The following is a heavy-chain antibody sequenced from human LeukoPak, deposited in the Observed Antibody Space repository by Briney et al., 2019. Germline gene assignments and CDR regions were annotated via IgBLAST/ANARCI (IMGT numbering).Heavy chain of an antibody. Sequence: SETLSLTCAVYGGSFSGYYWSWIRQPPGKGLEWIGEINHSGSTNYNPSLKSRVTISVDTSKNQFSLKLSSVTAADTAVYYCARDIDDSSGYYYLDAFDIWGQGTMVTVSS. J-gene: IGHJ3*02. D-gene: IGHD3-22*01. CDR1: GGSFSGYY. V-gene: IGHV4-34*01. CDR2: INHSGST. CDR3: ARDIDDSSGYYYLDAFDI.